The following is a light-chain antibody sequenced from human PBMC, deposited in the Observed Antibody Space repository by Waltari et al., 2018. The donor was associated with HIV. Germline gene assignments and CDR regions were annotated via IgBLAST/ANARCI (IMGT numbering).Light chain of an antibody. J-gene: IGLJ2*01. V-gene: IGLV3-1*01. CDR3: QAWDKNDVV. Sequence: SFELAHPPSVSVSPGETATIPCIVDRVGSPAVFWYLQMSGQAPMLVIYQDDKRPSGIAERFSASKSGRTATLTISGTQAMDEGDYYCQAWDKNDVVFGGGTKLTVL. CDR1: RVGSPA. CDR2: QDD.